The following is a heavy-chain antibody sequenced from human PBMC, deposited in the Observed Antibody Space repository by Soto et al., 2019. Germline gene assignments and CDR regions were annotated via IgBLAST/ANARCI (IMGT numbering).Heavy chain of an antibody. D-gene: IGHD1-26*01. J-gene: IGHJ4*02. CDR3: AKWGGAWSDY. V-gene: IGHV3-7*01. CDR2: VNEDGSGG. CDR1: GFTFSSYY. Sequence: EVQLVESGGGLVQPGGSLRLSCAASGFTFSSYYMSWVRQPRGRGLEWVANVNEDGSGGYYVDSVKGRFTVSRDNAKDSLYLQMNRLRAEDTAVYYWAKWGGAWSDYWGQGNLVTVSS.